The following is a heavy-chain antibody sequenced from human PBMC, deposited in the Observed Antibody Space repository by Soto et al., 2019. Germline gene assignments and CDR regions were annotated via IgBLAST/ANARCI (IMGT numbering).Heavy chain of an antibody. D-gene: IGHD1-7*01. CDR2: IYRTGST. Sequence: LRRPLSLTCAVSGGSFTSNNWWTWVRQPPGQGLEWIGEIYRTGSTNYNPSLKSRVTISLDKSENQSSLKVTSLTAADTAVYYCASRDPGTSVDYWGQGTLVTVSS. V-gene: IGHV4-4*02. CDR3: ASRDPGTSVDY. J-gene: IGHJ4*02. CDR1: GGSFTSNNW.